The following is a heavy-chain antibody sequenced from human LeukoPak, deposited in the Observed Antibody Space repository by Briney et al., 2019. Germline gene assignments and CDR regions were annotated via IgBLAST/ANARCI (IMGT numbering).Heavy chain of an antibody. D-gene: IGHD3-9*01. CDR2: ISHDGSNK. V-gene: IGHV3-30-3*01. CDR1: GFTFSTNA. CDR3: TSPRDYDILTGCQY. J-gene: IGHJ4*02. Sequence: GGSLRLSCAASGFTFSTNAMHWVRQAPGKGLEWVAVISHDGSNKYYTDSVKGRFTISRDNSKNTLYLQMNSLRAEDTAVYYCTSPRDYDILTGCQYWGQGTLVTVSS.